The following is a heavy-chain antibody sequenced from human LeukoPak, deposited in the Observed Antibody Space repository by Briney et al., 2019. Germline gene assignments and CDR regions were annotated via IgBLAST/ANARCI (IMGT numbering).Heavy chain of an antibody. Sequence: SETLTLPCDVYGGPFSGYDWSWIRQPPGKWLEWVWDFYHSGSTNYNPSLKSRVTISVDTSKNQFSLKLSSVTAADTAVYYCARGSRAPRYYYYYMDVWGKGTTVTVSS. CDR2: FYHSGST. V-gene: IGHV4-34*01. J-gene: IGHJ6*03. CDR1: GGPFSGYD. CDR3: ARGSRAPRYYYYYMDV.